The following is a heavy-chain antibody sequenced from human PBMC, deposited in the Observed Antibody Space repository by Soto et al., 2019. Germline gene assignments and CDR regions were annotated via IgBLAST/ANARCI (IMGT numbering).Heavy chain of an antibody. CDR3: ARHLRFAGTKGHNWFDP. D-gene: IGHD1-7*01. CDR2: IYYSGST. J-gene: IGHJ5*02. V-gene: IGHV4-59*08. CDR1: GGSISSYY. Sequence: QVQLQESGPGLVKPSETLSLTCTVSGGSISSYYWSWIRQPPGKGLEWIGYIYYSGSTNYNPSLNSRVTLSVDTSKNQFSLKLSSVTAADTAVYYCARHLRFAGTKGHNWFDPWGQGTLVTVSS.